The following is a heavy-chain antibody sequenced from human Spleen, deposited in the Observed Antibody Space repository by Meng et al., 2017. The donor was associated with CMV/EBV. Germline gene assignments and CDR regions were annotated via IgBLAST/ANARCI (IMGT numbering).Heavy chain of an antibody. J-gene: IGHJ6*02. CDR3: ARENWDYGMDV. V-gene: IGHV3-11*01. Sequence: SLKISCAASGFTFSDYYMSWIRQAPGKGLEWVSYISSSGSTIYYADSVKGRFTISRDNAKNSLYLQMNSLRAEDTAVYYCARENWDYGMDVWGQGTTVTVSS. CDR1: GFTFSDYY. CDR2: ISSSGSTI. D-gene: IGHD7-27*01.